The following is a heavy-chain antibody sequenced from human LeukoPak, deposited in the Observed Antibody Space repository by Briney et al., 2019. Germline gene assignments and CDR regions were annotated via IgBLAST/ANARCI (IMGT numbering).Heavy chain of an antibody. CDR3: ARYYSDSRGFYFDY. CDR2: VHYSGST. Sequence: ASETLSLTCTVSGGSVSGGFYYWGWIRQPPGKGLEWIGNVHYSGSTYYKPSLESRVTISVDTSKNQFSLRLSSVTAADTAFYYCARYYSDSRGFYFDYWGQGTLVTVSS. CDR1: GGSVSGGFYY. D-gene: IGHD3-22*01. V-gene: IGHV4-39*07. J-gene: IGHJ4*02.